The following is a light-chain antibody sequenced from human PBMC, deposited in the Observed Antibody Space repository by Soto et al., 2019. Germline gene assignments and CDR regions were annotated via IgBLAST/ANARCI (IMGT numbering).Light chain of an antibody. CDR1: QSISSY. V-gene: IGKV1-39*01. Sequence: DIPMTQSPSSLSASVGDRVTIXXRASQSISSYLNWYQQKPGKAPKVXIYAAPSLQSGVPSRFSGSGAGTDFTLTISSLQPEDFATYYCQHSNSSPSTFGQGTRLDIK. CDR2: AAP. CDR3: QHSNSSPST. J-gene: IGKJ5*01.